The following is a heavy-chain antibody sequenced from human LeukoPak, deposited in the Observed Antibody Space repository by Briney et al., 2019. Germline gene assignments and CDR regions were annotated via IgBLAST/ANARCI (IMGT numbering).Heavy chain of an antibody. Sequence: SETLSLTCTASGGSISSYYWSWIRQPAGKGLEWIGRIYTSGSTNYNPSLKSRVTMSVDTSKNQFSLKLSSVTAADTAVYYCARDYGSGSYVSYYYGMDVWGQGTTVTVSS. CDR3: ARDYGSGSYVSYYYGMDV. J-gene: IGHJ6*02. CDR2: IYTSGST. CDR1: GGSISSYY. D-gene: IGHD3-10*01. V-gene: IGHV4-4*07.